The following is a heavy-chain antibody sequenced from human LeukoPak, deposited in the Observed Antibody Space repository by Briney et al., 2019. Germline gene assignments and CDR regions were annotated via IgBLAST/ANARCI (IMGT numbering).Heavy chain of an antibody. Sequence: GRSLRLSCAASGFTFDDYAMHWVRQAPGKSLEWVSGVSWNNNNIGYADSVKGRFTISRDNAKNSLYLQMNSLRAEDTAVYYCARVRRYYYDSSGYDAFDIWGQGTMVTVSS. CDR1: GFTFDDYA. V-gene: IGHV3-9*01. D-gene: IGHD3-22*01. J-gene: IGHJ3*02. CDR3: ARVRRYYYDSSGYDAFDI. CDR2: VSWNNNNI.